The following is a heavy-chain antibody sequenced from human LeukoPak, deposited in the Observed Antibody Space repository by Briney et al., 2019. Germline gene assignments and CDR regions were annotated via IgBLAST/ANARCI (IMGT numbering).Heavy chain of an antibody. V-gene: IGHV1-2*02. J-gene: IGHJ5*02. CDR3: ARAAGSSDWFDP. CDR2: INPNSGGT. CDR1: GYTFTGYY. Sequence: ASVKVSCKASGYTFTGYYMHWVRQAPGQGLEWMGWINPNSGGTNYAQKFQGRVTMTRDMSISTAYMELSRLRSDDTAVYYCARAAGSSDWFDPWGQGTLVTVSS. D-gene: IGHD3-10*01.